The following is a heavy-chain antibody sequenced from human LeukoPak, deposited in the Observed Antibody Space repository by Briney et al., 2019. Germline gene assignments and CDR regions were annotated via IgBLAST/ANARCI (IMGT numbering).Heavy chain of an antibody. V-gene: IGHV3-33*01. CDR3: AIFCSGGSCYHYYGMDV. D-gene: IGHD2-15*01. CDR1: GFTFNSFG. J-gene: IGHJ6*02. Sequence: GGSLXLSCAASGFTFNSFGMQWVRQAPGKGLEWLAVIWYDGRNKYYADSVKGRFTISRDNSKNTLYLQMNSLRAEDTAVYYRAIFCSGGSCYHYYGMDVWGQGTTVTVSS. CDR2: IWYDGRNK.